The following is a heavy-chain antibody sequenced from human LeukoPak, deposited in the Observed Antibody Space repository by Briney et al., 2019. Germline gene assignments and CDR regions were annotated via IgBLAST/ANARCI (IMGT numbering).Heavy chain of an antibody. CDR1: GFTFSSYG. V-gene: IGHV3-30*18. D-gene: IGHD1-26*01. Sequence: GGSLRLSCAASGFTFSSYGMHWVRQAPGKGLEWVTVISYDGSNKYYADSVKGRFTISRDNSKNTLYLEMNSLTAEDTAVYYCAKTRGTYNAYYYYMDVWGKGATVTVSS. CDR3: AKTRGTYNAYYYYMDV. CDR2: ISYDGSNK. J-gene: IGHJ6*03.